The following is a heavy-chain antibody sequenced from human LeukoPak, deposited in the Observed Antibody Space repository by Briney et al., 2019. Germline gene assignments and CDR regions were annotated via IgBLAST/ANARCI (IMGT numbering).Heavy chain of an antibody. J-gene: IGHJ4*02. V-gene: IGHV3-48*03. CDR1: GFTFSSYE. CDR2: ISSSGSTI. D-gene: IGHD2-15*01. Sequence: PGGSLRLSCAASGFTFSSYEMNWVRQAPGKGLEWVSYISSSGSTIYYADSVKGRFTISRDNAKNSLYLQMNSLRAEDTAVYYCARDLCSGGRCSYYWGQGTLVTVSS. CDR3: ARDLCSGGRCSYY.